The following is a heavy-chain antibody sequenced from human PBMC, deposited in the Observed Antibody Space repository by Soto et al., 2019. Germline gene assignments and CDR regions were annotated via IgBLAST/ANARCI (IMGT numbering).Heavy chain of an antibody. D-gene: IGHD6-13*01. CDR1: GFSVSDKY. CDR2: LYSGDTT. J-gene: IGHJ4*02. Sequence: VRLMESGGGLIHPGGSLRLSCSASGFSVSDKYMSWVRQAPGKGLEWVSVLYSGDTTYYADSVKGRFIISRDDSKNTLHLQMNSLRGDDTAVYYWVAGYTTSWSDYYFDSWGQGSLVTVSS. CDR3: VAGYTTSWSDYYFDS. V-gene: IGHV3-53*01.